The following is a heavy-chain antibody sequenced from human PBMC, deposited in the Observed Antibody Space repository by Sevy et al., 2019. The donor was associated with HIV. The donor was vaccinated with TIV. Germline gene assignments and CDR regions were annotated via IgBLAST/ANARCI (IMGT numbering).Heavy chain of an antibody. Sequence: GGSLRLSCAASGFTFSTYWMSWVRQAPGKGLEWVANIKQDGLEKYCVDSVKGRFTISRDNANNSLYLQMISLRAEDTALYYCARESAAGTFDYWGQGTLVTVSP. CDR2: IKQDGLEK. V-gene: IGHV3-7*01. CDR1: GFTFSTYW. CDR3: ARESAAGTFDY. J-gene: IGHJ4*02. D-gene: IGHD6-13*01.